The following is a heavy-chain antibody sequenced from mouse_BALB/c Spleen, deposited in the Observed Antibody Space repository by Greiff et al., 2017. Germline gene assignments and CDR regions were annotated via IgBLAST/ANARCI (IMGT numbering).Heavy chain of an antibody. CDR1: GYSITSDYA. CDR3: ATHYTDYYAMDY. D-gene: IGHD2-12*01. Sequence: DVKLVESGPGLVKPSQSLSLTCTVTGYSITSDYAWNWIRQFPGNKLEWMGYISYSGSTSYNPSLKSRISITRDTSKNQFFLQLNSVTTEDTATYYCATHYTDYYAMDYWGQGTSVTVSS. CDR2: ISYSGST. J-gene: IGHJ4*01. V-gene: IGHV3-2*02.